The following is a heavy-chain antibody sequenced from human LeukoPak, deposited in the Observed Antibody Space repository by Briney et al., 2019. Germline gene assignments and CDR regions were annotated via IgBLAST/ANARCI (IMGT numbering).Heavy chain of an antibody. CDR1: GGLITSTSHY. Sequence: SETLSLTCSVSGGLITSTSHYWAWIRQPPGQGLEWIAIIYYNGITYYNASLESRVTMSVDTSRNQFSLRLSSVSAADTSVYYCARQPTVKRGAVASNFDYWGQGTLVTVSS. V-gene: IGHV4-39*01. CDR2: IYYNGIT. CDR3: ARQPTVKRGAVASNFDY. D-gene: IGHD6-19*01. J-gene: IGHJ4*02.